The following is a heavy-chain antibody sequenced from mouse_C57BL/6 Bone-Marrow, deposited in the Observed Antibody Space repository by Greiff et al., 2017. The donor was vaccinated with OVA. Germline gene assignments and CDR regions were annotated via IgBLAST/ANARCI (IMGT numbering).Heavy chain of an antibody. V-gene: IGHV5-12*01. D-gene: IGHD1-1*01. J-gene: IGHJ1*03. CDR2: ISNGGGST. Sequence: EVKVVESGGGLVQPGGSLKLSCAASGFTFSDYYMYWVRQTPEKRLEWVAYISNGGGSTYYPDTVKGRFTISRDNAKNTLYLQMIRLKSEDTAMYYCARQGYYGWYFDVWGTGTTVTVSS. CDR3: ARQGYYGWYFDV. CDR1: GFTFSDYY.